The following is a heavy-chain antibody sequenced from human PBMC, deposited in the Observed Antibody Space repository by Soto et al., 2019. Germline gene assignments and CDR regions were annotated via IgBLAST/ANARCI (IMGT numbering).Heavy chain of an antibody. CDR2: IYYLGST. Sequence: SETLSLTCSVSGGSMSEYFWSWIRQSPGKGLEWIGYIYYLGSTDYNPSLKSRVTISVDTSKRQFSLRLASVTAADTAVYYCARDGYDGSGSPYPAYWGPGTQVTVSS. J-gene: IGHJ4*02. D-gene: IGHD3-10*01. CDR1: GGSMSEYF. V-gene: IGHV4-59*01. CDR3: ARDGYDGSGSPYPAY.